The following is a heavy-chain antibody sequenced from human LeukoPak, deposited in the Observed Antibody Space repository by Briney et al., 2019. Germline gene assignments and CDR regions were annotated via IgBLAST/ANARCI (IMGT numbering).Heavy chain of an antibody. Sequence: PGGSLRLSCAASGFTFSSYAMSWVRQAPGKGLEWVSAISGNGGTTYYADSVKGRFTISRDNSKNMLYMQMNSLRAEDTAVYYCAKPSSGNYPPTGYWGQGTLVTVSS. CDR2: ISGNGGTT. V-gene: IGHV3-23*01. CDR3: AKPSSGNYPPTGY. J-gene: IGHJ4*02. CDR1: GFTFSSYA. D-gene: IGHD1-26*01.